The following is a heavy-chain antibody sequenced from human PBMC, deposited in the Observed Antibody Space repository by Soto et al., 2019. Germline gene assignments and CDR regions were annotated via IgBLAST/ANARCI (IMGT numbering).Heavy chain of an antibody. V-gene: IGHV3-66*01. Sequence: APGKGLEWVSLLYSGGSTYYADSVTGRFTISRDNSKNTLYLQMNSLRAEDFFFSSRRRHTRYRSGLGIPAEPLFDL. CDR3: RRHTRYRSGLGIPAEPLFDL. J-gene: IGHJ2*01. CDR2: LYSGGST. D-gene: IGHD2-15*01.